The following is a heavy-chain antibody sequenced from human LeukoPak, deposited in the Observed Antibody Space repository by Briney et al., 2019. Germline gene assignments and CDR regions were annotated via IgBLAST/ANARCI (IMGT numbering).Heavy chain of an antibody. CDR3: AKDHRYSSSWTYFDY. D-gene: IGHD6-13*01. Sequence: GGSLRLSCAASGFTFSSYRMHWVRQAPGKGLEWVAFIRYDGSNKYYADSVKGRFTISRDNSKNTLYLQMNSLRAEDTAVYYCAKDHRYSSSWTYFDYWGQGTLVTVSS. V-gene: IGHV3-30*02. J-gene: IGHJ4*02. CDR2: IRYDGSNK. CDR1: GFTFSSYR.